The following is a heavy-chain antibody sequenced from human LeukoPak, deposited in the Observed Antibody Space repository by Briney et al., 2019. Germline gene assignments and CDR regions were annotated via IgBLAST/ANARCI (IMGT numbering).Heavy chain of an antibody. Sequence: SETLSLTCTVSGGSISSYYWGWIRQPPGKGLEWIGYIYYSGSTNYNPSLKSRVTISVDTSKNQFSLKLSSVTAADTAVYYCAKDTPRGVGVVITGGFFDYWGQGTLVTVSS. J-gene: IGHJ4*02. CDR2: IYYSGST. CDR3: AKDTPRGVGVVITGGFFDY. V-gene: IGHV4-59*01. D-gene: IGHD3-22*01. CDR1: GGSISSYY.